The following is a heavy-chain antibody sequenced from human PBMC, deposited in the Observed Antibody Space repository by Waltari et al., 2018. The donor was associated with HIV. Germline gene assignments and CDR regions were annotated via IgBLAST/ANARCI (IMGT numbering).Heavy chain of an antibody. CDR2: ISWNSGSI. Sequence: EVQLVESGGGLVQPGRSLRLSCAASGFTFDDYAMHWVRQAPGKGLEWVSGISWNSGSIGYADSVKGRFTISRDNAKNSLYLQMNSLRAEDTALYYCAKDKWIAAAGTLGGMDVWGQGTTVTVSS. CDR1: GFTFDDYA. V-gene: IGHV3-9*01. J-gene: IGHJ6*02. D-gene: IGHD6-13*01. CDR3: AKDKWIAAAGTLGGMDV.